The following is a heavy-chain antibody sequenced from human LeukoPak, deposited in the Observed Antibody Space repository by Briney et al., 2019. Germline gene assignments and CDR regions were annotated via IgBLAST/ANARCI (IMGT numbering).Heavy chain of an antibody. CDR3: ARGDILTGYPKSDY. V-gene: IGHV3-48*04. CDR2: ISSSSSTI. J-gene: IGHJ4*02. D-gene: IGHD3-9*01. Sequence: GGSLRLSCAASGFTFSSYSMTWVRQAPGKGLEWVSYISSSSSTIYYADSVKGRFTISRDNAKNSLYLQMNSLRAEDTAVYYCARGDILTGYPKSDYWGQGTLVTVSS. CDR1: GFTFSSYS.